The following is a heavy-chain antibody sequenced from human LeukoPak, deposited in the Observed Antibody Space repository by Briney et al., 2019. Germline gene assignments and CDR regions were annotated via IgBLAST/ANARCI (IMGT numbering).Heavy chain of an antibody. D-gene: IGHD1-26*01. CDR2: ISSNGGST. CDR3: ARGLVVGPPVDY. CDR1: GFTFSSYA. J-gene: IGHJ4*02. V-gene: IGHV3-64*01. Sequence: GGSLRLSCAASGFTFSSYAMHWVRQAPGKGLEYVSAISSNGGSTYYANSVKGRFTISRDNSKNTLYLQMGSLRAEDMAVYYCARGLVVGPPVDYWGQGTLVTVSS.